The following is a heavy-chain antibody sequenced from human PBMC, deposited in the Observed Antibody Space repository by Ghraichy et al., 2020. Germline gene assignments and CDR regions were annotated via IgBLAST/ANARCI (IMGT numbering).Heavy chain of an antibody. D-gene: IGHD6-13*01. CDR2: IHGRGTT. Sequence: GGSLRLSCAASGFSVISNYMSWVRQAPGKGLEWVSLIHGRGTTSYSDSVKGRFTITRDNYVNAVYLQLQSLRAVDTAVYYCARGGTAGALDLWGQGTLVTVAS. V-gene: IGHV3-66*01. CDR1: GFSVISNY. CDR3: ARGGTAGALDL. J-gene: IGHJ4*02.